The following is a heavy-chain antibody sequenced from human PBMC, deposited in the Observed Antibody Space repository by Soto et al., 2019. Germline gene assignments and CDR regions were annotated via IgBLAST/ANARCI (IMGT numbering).Heavy chain of an antibody. CDR3: ARHPITIWLGPLNWFDP. Sequence: SETLSLTCTVSGGSISSSSYYWGWIRQPPGKGLEWIGSIYYSGSTYYNPSLKSRVTISVDTSKNQFSLKLSSVTAADTAVYYCARHPITIWLGPLNWFDPWGQGTLVTVSS. V-gene: IGHV4-39*01. D-gene: IGHD3-3*01. CDR1: GGSISSSSYY. J-gene: IGHJ5*02. CDR2: IYYSGST.